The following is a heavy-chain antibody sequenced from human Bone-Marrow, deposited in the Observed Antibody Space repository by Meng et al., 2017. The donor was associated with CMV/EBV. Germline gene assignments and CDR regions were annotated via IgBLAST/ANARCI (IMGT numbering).Heavy chain of an antibody. D-gene: IGHD5-24*01. Sequence: AETLSLTCTVSGGSIISYYWSWIRQPPGKGLEWIGYIYYSGSTNYNPSLKSRVTISVDTSKNQFSLKLSSVTAADTAVYYWARRGMATIYFDYWGQGTLVTVSS. V-gene: IGHV4-59*08. CDR2: IYYSGST. J-gene: IGHJ4*02. CDR3: ARRGMATIYFDY. CDR1: GGSIISYY.